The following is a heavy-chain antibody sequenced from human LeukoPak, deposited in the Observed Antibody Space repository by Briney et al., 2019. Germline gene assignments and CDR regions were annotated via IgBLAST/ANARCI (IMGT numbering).Heavy chain of an antibody. J-gene: IGHJ3*02. D-gene: IGHD1-26*01. CDR2: IYSGGST. CDR3: AGVVGATDAFDI. Sequence: GGSLRLSCAASGFIVSSNYMNWVRQAPGKGLEWVSVIYSGGSTYYADSVKGRFTVFRHNSKNTLFLQMNSLRAEDTAVYYCAGVVGATDAFDIWGQGTMVTVSS. CDR1: GFIVSSNY. V-gene: IGHV3-53*04.